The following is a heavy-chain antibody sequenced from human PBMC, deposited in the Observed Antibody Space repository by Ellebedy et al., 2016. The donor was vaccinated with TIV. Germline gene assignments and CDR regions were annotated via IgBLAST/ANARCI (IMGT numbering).Heavy chain of an antibody. CDR1: GGSISSYY. CDR2: IYYSGST. V-gene: IGHV4-59*13. D-gene: IGHD1-26*01. CDR3: ARDPPVGAIGAFDI. J-gene: IGHJ3*02. Sequence: SETLSLXXTVSGGSISSYYWSWIRQPPGKGLEWIGYIYYSGSTNYNPSLKSRVTISVDTSKNQFSLKLSSVTAADTAVYYCARDPPVGAIGAFDIWGQGTMVTVSS.